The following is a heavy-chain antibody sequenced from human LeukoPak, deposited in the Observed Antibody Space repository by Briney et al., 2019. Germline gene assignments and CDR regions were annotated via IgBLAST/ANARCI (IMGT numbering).Heavy chain of an antibody. J-gene: IGHJ4*02. D-gene: IGHD3-16*01. CDR1: GGSFSGYY. CDR3: ARDRGSRGGFDY. V-gene: IGHV4-34*01. Sequence: PSETLSLTCAVYGGSFSGYYWSWIRQPPGKGLEWIGEINHSGSTNYNPSLKSRVTISVDTSKNQFSLKLSSVTAADTAVYYCARDRGSRGGFDYWGQGTLVTVSS. CDR2: INHSGST.